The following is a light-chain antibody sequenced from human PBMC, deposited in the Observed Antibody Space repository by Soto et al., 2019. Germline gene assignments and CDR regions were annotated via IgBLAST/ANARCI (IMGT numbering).Light chain of an antibody. CDR2: GTS. J-gene: IGKJ1*01. CDR3: QQYNNWPSWT. Sequence: EIVLTQSPATLSVSPGEGATLSCRASQSVSSKLAWYQQKPGQAPRLLIYGTSTRATGVPGRFSGSGSGTEFTLTISSLQSEDFAVYYCQQYNNWPSWTFGQGTKVDIK. V-gene: IGKV3-15*01. CDR1: QSVSSK.